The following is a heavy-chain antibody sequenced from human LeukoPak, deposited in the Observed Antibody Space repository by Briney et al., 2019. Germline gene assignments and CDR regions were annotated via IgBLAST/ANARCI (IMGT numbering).Heavy chain of an antibody. CDR3: AREGIAAAGNHYYYYYMDV. CDR2: IIPIFGTA. Sequence: SVTVSCKASGGTFSSYAISWVRQAPGQGLEWMGGIIPIFGTANYAQKFQGRVTITTDESTSTAYMELSSLRSEDTAVYYCAREGIAAAGNHYYYYYMDVWGKGTTVTVSS. D-gene: IGHD6-13*01. J-gene: IGHJ6*03. CDR1: GGTFSSYA. V-gene: IGHV1-69*05.